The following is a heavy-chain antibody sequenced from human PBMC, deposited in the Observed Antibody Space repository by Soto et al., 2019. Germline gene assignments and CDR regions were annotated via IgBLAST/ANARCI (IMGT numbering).Heavy chain of an antibody. J-gene: IGHJ4*02. CDR1: GFTFSSYA. D-gene: IGHD1-26*01. Sequence: GGSLRLSCAASGFTFSSYAMSWVRQAPGKGLEWVSAISGSGGSTYYADSVKGRFTISRDNSKNTLYLQMNSLRAEDTAVYYCAKDFTSSGSYWGDYYFDYWGQGTLVTVSS. V-gene: IGHV3-23*01. CDR3: AKDFTSSGSYWGDYYFDY. CDR2: ISGSGGST.